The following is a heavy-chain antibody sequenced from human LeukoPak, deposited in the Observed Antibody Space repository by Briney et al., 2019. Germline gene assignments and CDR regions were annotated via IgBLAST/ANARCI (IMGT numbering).Heavy chain of an antibody. J-gene: IGHJ4*02. D-gene: IGHD3-22*01. CDR3: ARAPYYYDSSGYYYPY. CDR2: ISYDGSNK. V-gene: IGHV3-30-3*01. CDR1: GFTFSSYA. Sequence: GRSLRLSCAASGFTFSSYAMHWVRQAPGKGLEWVAVISYDGSNKYYADSVKGRFTISRDNSKNTLYLQMNSLRAEDTAVYYCARAPYYYDSSGYYYPYWGQGTLVTVSS.